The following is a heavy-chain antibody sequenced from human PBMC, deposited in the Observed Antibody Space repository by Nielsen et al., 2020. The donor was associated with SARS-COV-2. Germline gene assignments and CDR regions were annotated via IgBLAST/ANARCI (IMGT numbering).Heavy chain of an antibody. CDR3: ATPITVDYFDY. Sequence: ASVKVSCKASGDTFPIDNIHWLRQAPGHGLEWIGIINLSAGSTDSAQKFKGRVTMTRDTSASTVYLALTSLKSEDTAVYYCATPITVDYFDYWGQGTLVTVSS. CDR2: INLSAGST. CDR1: GDTFPIDN. J-gene: IGHJ4*02. V-gene: IGHV1-46*01.